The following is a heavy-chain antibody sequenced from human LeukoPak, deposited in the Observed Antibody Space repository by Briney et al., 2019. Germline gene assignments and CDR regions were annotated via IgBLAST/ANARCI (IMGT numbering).Heavy chain of an antibody. CDR1: GFIFSDYY. J-gene: IGHJ4*02. Sequence: GGSLRLSCAASGFIFSDYYMSWIRQAPGKGLEWVSYISSSGRTIYYADSVKGRFTISRDSAKNSLYLQMNSLRAEDTAVYYCAIRSTRWYFDYWGQGTLVTVSS. V-gene: IGHV3-11*01. CDR3: AIRSTRWYFDY. D-gene: IGHD2-2*01. CDR2: ISSSGRTI.